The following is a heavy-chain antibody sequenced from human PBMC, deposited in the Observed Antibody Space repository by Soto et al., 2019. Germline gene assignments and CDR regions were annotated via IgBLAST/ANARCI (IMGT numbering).Heavy chain of an antibody. V-gene: IGHV1-69*01. J-gene: IGHJ6*02. Sequence: QVQLVQSGAEVKKPGSSVKVSCKASGGTFSSYAISWVRQAPGQGLEWMGGIIPIFGTANYAQKFQGRVTITADESTSTAYKELRSLRSEATAVYYCARKDLWSDFRGGDYYYSMDVWGQGTTVTVSS. CDR1: GGTFSSYA. CDR2: IIPIFGTA. D-gene: IGHD3-10*01. CDR3: ARKDLWSDFRGGDYYYSMDV.